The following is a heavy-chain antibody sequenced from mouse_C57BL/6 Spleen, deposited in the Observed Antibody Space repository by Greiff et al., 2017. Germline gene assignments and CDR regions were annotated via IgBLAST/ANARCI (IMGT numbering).Heavy chain of an antibody. CDR1: GFNIKDYY. V-gene: IGHV14-2*01. CDR3: ALYHAWFAY. Sequence: EVQLQQSGAELVKPGASVKLSCTASGFNIKDYYMHWVKQRTEQGLEWIGRIDPEHGETKYAPKFQGKATITADTSSNTAYLQLSSLTSEDTAVYYCALYHAWFAYWGQGTLVTVSA. CDR2: IDPEHGET. J-gene: IGHJ3*01. D-gene: IGHD2-1*01.